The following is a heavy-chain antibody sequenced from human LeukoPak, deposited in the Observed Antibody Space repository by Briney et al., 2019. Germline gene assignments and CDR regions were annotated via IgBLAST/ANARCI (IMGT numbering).Heavy chain of an antibody. J-gene: IGHJ6*02. CDR1: GYTFTGYY. CDR3: ARDLSSSWNYYYYGMDV. D-gene: IGHD6-13*01. CDR2: INPNSGGT. V-gene: IGHV1-2*02. Sequence: ASVKVSCKASGYTFTGYYMHWVRQAPGQGLGWMGWINPNSGGTNYAQKFQGRVTMTRDTSISTAYMELSRLRSDDTAVYYCARDLSSSWNYYYYGMDVWGQGTTVTVSS.